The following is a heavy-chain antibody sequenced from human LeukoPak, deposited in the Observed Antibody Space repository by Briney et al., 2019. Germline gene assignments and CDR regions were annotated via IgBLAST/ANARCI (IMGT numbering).Heavy chain of an antibody. V-gene: IGHV4-31*11. CDR2: IYFNGST. D-gene: IGHD3-3*01. Sequence: SETLSLTCAVSGGPIGSGLYSWTWIRQHPGKGLEWIGSIYFNGSTYYNPSLESRLTISGDASKNHFSLKVNSVSAADTAVYYCAAYTIFGVAYWGQGTLVAVSS. CDR3: AAYTIFGVAY. CDR1: GGPIGSGLYS. J-gene: IGHJ4*02.